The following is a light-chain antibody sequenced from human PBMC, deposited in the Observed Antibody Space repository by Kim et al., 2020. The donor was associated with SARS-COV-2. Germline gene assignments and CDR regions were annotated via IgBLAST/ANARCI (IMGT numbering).Light chain of an antibody. CDR3: QQYDNWPPWT. V-gene: IGKV3-15*01. Sequence: TQSPATLSLSPGERATLSCRASQDVRRNLAWYQQRPGQAPRLLIRGASTRAPNIPARFSGSGSGTDFTLIIDNFQSEDSAVYYCQQYDNWPPWTFGQGTKLEI. CDR2: GAS. CDR1: QDVRRN. J-gene: IGKJ2*02.